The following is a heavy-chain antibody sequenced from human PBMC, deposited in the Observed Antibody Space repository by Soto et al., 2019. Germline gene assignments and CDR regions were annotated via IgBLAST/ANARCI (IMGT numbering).Heavy chain of an antibody. D-gene: IGHD3-9*01. CDR1: GGTFRSNA. V-gene: IGHV1-69*13. CDR2: IIPIFGTA. J-gene: IGHJ6*02. Sequence: SVKLSCKDSGGTFRSNAISWVRQAPKQGLEWMGGIIPIFGTANYAQKFQGRVTITADESTSTAYMELSSLRSEDTAVYYCARPSYDILTGYYALVDGMDVWGQGTTVTVSS. CDR3: ARPSYDILTGYYALVDGMDV.